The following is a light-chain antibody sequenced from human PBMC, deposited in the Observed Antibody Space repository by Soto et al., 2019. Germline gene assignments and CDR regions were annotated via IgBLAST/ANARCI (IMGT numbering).Light chain of an antibody. CDR3: QQLNGYQLA. J-gene: IGKJ4*01. Sequence: DIQLTQSPSFLSASVGDTVTITCRASQGMSTYLAWYQQKPGKVPKLLIRSASTLQSGVPPRFSGGGSGTEFAVTISTLQPDDSGIYYCQQLNGYQLAFGGGNNVEIK. CDR2: SAS. V-gene: IGKV1-9*01. CDR1: QGMSTY.